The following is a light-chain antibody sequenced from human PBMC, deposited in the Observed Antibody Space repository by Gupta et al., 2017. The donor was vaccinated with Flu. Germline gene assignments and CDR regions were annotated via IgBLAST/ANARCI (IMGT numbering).Light chain of an antibody. V-gene: IGKV1-39*01. CDR3: QQRDSPPWT. CDR2: AAS. Sequence: PSSLSASVGDRVTISCRASQRITTYLNWNQQRPGKAPKVVIYAASGLQSGVPSRFSGSGSGTDFTLTISRLQPEDFATYYCQQRDSPPWTFGQGTKVEIK. CDR1: QRITTY. J-gene: IGKJ1*01.